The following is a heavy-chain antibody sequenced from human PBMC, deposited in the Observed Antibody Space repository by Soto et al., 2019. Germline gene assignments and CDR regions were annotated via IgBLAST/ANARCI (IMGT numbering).Heavy chain of an antibody. CDR2: ISNTGNYK. J-gene: IGHJ4*02. V-gene: IGHV3-21*01. D-gene: IGHD5-12*01. CDR1: GFTFSNYS. CDR3: ARYPGTIMATIMGSYYFDY. Sequence: GGSLRLSCAVSGFTFSNYSMNWVRQAPGKGLEWVSSISNTGNYKYYADSVKGRFTVPRDNAKNSLYLQMNSLRAEDTAVYFCARYPGTIMATIMGSYYFDYWGLGTLVTVSS.